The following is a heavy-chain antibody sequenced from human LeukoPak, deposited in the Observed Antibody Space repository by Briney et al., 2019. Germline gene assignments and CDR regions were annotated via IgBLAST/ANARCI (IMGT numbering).Heavy chain of an antibody. CDR2: ISSSSSYI. CDR1: GFTFSSYW. Sequence: GGSLRLSYAASGFTFSSYWMSWVRQAPGKGLEWVTSISSSSSYIYYADSVKGRFTISRDNVKNSLYLQMNSLRAEDTAVYYCARDRGSSGWYGSSAFDIWGQGTMVTVSS. V-gene: IGHV3-21*01. D-gene: IGHD6-19*01. CDR3: ARDRGSSGWYGSSAFDI. J-gene: IGHJ3*02.